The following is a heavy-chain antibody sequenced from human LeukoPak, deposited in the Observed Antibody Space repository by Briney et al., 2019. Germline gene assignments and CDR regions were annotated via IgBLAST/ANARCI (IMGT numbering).Heavy chain of an antibody. Sequence: SETLSLTCTVSGGSISSGGYYWSWIRQPPGKGLEWIGYIYQSGSTYYNPSLQSRVTISLDRSKNQFSLKLSSVTAADTAVYYCARDSYYGSGSYSQDYYYYYMDVWGKGTTVTVSS. D-gene: IGHD3-10*01. CDR2: IYQSGST. J-gene: IGHJ6*03. CDR3: ARDSYYGSGSYSQDYYYYYMDV. CDR1: GGSISSGGYY. V-gene: IGHV4-30-2*01.